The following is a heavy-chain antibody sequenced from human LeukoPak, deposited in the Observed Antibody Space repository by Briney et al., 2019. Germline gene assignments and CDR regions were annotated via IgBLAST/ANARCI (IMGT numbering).Heavy chain of an antibody. CDR1: GGTFSSYA. D-gene: IGHD6-6*01. J-gene: IGHJ5*02. V-gene: IGHV1-69*01. Sequence: SVKVSCKASGGTFSSYAISWVRQAPGQGLEWMGGIIPIFGTANYAQKFQGRVTITADESTSTAYMELSSLRSEDTAVYYCAYHDSFGYSSSSGWFDPWGQGTLVTVSS. CDR2: IIPIFGTA. CDR3: AYHDSFGYSSSSGWFDP.